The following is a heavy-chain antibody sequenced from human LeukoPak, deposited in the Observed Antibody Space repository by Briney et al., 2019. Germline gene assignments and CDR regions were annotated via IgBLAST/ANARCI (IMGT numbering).Heavy chain of an antibody. CDR1: GGSIYSGTYY. V-gene: IGHV4-61*02. CDR2: IYTSGST. Sequence: SETLSLTCSVSGGSIYSGTYYWSWIRQPAGKGLEWIGRIYTSGSTNYHPSLKSRVTVSLDISKNQFSLKLSSVTAADTAVYYCARETHMYCKSNSCYGYFDLWGRGTLVTVSS. CDR3: ARETHMYCKSNSCYGYFDL. J-gene: IGHJ2*01. D-gene: IGHD2-2*01.